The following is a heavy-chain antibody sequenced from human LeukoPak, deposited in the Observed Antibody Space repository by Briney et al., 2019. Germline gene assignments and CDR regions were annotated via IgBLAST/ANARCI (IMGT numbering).Heavy chain of an antibody. D-gene: IGHD3-10*01. V-gene: IGHV3-13*01. Sequence: PGGSLRLCCAASGFTFSNYEIHWVRRVRGRGLEWVSAINAAGGTFYVESVKGRFPISRENAKNSMYLQMNSLRGGGQGEYLCVRESNSDVRGPFDSRGQGTMVTVSS. J-gene: IGHJ3*02. CDR2: INAAGGT. CDR3: VRESNSDVRGPFDS. CDR1: GFTFSNYE.